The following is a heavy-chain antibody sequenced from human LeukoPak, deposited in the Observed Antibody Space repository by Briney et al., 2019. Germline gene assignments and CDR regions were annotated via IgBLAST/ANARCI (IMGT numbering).Heavy chain of an antibody. D-gene: IGHD3-22*01. CDR1: GYSISSGYY. J-gene: IGHJ4*02. CDR3: ARHVVAVGFDY. CDR2: IYHSGST. V-gene: IGHV4-38-2*02. Sequence: TSETLSLTCTVSGYSISSGYYWGWIRQPPGKGLEWIGSIYHSGSTYYNPSLKSRVTISVDTSKNQFSLKLSSVTAADTAVYYCARHVVAVGFDYWGQGTLVTVSS.